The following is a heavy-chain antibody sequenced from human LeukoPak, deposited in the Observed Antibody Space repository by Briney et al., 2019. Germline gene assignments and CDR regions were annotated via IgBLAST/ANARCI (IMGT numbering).Heavy chain of an antibody. CDR3: VRDGQGSTPLDY. CDR2: INSDGSST. CDR1: GFTFSSYW. Sequence: GGSLRLSCAASGFTFSSYWMHWVRQAPGKGLVWVSRINSDGSSTSYADSVKGRFTISRDNAKNTLYLQMNSLRAEDTAVYFCVRDGQGSTPLDYWGQGTLVTVSS. V-gene: IGHV3-74*01. J-gene: IGHJ4*02. D-gene: IGHD2-15*01.